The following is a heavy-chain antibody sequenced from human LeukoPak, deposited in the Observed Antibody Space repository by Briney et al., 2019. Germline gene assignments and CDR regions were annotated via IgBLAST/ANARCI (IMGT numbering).Heavy chain of an antibody. Sequence: ASVKVSCKASGYTFTDYYVHWVRQAPGQGLEWMGWINSNNGGTKYAHKFQGRVTMTRDTSISTAYMELSRLISDDTAVYYCARYENSRKAFDIWGQGTMVTVSA. D-gene: IGHD1-14*01. CDR2: INSNNGGT. CDR3: ARYENSRKAFDI. V-gene: IGHV1-2*02. J-gene: IGHJ3*02. CDR1: GYTFTDYY.